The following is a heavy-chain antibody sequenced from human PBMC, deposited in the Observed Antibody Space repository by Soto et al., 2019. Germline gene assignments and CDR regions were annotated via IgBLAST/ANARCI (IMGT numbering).Heavy chain of an antibody. V-gene: IGHV4-59*08. D-gene: IGHD1-1*01. CDR2: IYYSGST. Sequence: PSETLSLTCTVSGGCIRSYYWSWIRQPPGKGLEWIGYIYYSGSTNYNPSLKSRVTISLDTSKNQFSLKLSSVTAADTAVYYCARRTDAYTFFDYWGQGTLVTLSS. J-gene: IGHJ4*02. CDR1: GGCIRSYY. CDR3: ARRTDAYTFFDY.